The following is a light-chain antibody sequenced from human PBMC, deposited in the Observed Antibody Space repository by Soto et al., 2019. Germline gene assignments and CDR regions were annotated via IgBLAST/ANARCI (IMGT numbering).Light chain of an antibody. J-gene: IGLJ1*01. CDR2: DNN. CDR1: VSNIGNNY. V-gene: IGLV1-51*01. CDR3: GTWDNSQGGVYV. Sequence: QSVLTQPPSVSAAPGQRVTISCSGSVSNIGNNYVSWYQHLPGTAPRLLIYDNNERTSGIPERFSGSKSGTSATLDITGLQTGDEADYYGGTWDNSQGGVYVFGTGTKLTVL.